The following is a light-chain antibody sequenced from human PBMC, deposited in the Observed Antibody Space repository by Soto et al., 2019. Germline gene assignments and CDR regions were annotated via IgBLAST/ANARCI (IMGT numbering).Light chain of an antibody. V-gene: IGKV1-27*01. CDR1: QGISNY. J-gene: IGKJ4*01. Sequence: DIQMTQSPSSLSASVGDRVTITCRASQGISNYLAWYQQRPGKVPKLLIYAASTLQSGVPSRFSGSRSGIDFTLTISSLQPVDVATYYCQKYNTAPHTFGGGTRVEIK. CDR2: AAS. CDR3: QKYNTAPHT.